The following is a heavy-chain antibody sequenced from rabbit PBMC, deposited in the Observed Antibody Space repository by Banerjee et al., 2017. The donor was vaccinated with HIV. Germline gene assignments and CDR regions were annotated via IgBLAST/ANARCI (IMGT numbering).Heavy chain of an antibody. Sequence: QEQLVESGGGLVQPEGSLTLTCKASGFDFSSNVMCWVRQAPGKGLEWIACIVTGSDNTWYASWAKGRFTISKSTSLNTVTLQMTSLTAADTATYFCARDNGAGSYYRWYFNLWGPGTLVTVS. CDR2: IVTGSDNT. CDR1: GFDFSSNV. D-gene: IGHD8-1*01. J-gene: IGHJ4*01. V-gene: IGHV1S47*01. CDR3: ARDNGAGSYYRWYFNL.